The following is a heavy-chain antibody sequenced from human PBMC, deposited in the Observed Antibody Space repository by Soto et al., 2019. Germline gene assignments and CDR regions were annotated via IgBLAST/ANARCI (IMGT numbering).Heavy chain of an antibody. CDR1: GFTFSSYA. D-gene: IGHD2-15*01. CDR3: AGYCSGGSGYEDYYYYIDV. Sequence: GGSLRLSCAASGFTFSSYAMSWVRQAPGKGLEWVSAISGSGCSTYYEDSVKGRLTISRDNSKNTMYLQMNSLRAEDTAVYYCAGYCSGGSGYEDYYYYIDVWGKGTTVTVSS. CDR2: ISGSGCST. V-gene: IGHV3-23*01. J-gene: IGHJ6*03.